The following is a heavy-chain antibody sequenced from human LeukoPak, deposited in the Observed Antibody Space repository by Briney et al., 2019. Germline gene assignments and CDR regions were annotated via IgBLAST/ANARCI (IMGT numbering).Heavy chain of an antibody. J-gene: IGHJ4*02. CDR1: GFTFPSYA. Sequence: GGSLRLSCAASGFTFPSYAMSWVRQAPGQGLEGVSDVTSTGASTDYAASVNGRFTISRNNSRNTLYLQMDSLRADDTAVYYCAKKGAVVAAPFDSWGQGSLVTVSS. CDR2: VTSTGAST. D-gene: IGHD2-15*01. V-gene: IGHV3-23*01. CDR3: AKKGAVVAAPFDS.